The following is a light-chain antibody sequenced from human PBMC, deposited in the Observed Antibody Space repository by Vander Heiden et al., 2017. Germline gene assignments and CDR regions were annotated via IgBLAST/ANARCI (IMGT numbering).Light chain of an antibody. CDR2: DAS. V-gene: IGKV1-5*01. J-gene: IGKJ1*01. CDR1: QTIHKW. CDR3: KQYYTFPWT. Sequence: DIQMTQSPSTLSTSVEDRVTISCRASQTIHKWLAWYQQKPGKAPELLIYDASTLQSGVPSRFSGAGSGTEFTLTISSLQPDDFATYYCKQYYTFPWTFGRGTKVDI.